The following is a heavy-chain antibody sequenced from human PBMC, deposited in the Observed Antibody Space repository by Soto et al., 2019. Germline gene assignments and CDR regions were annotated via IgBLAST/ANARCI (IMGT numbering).Heavy chain of an antibody. CDR1: RFTFSSYA. CDR3: AKGAWGIAVAEPFDY. Sequence: GGSLRLSCAASRFTFSSYAMNWVRQAPGKGLEWVSVIRDSGGSTYYADSVKGRFTISRDNSKNSLYLQMTRLRAEDTAVYYCAKGAWGIAVAEPFDYWGQGTLVPVSS. D-gene: IGHD6-19*01. V-gene: IGHV3-23*01. J-gene: IGHJ4*02. CDR2: IRDSGGST.